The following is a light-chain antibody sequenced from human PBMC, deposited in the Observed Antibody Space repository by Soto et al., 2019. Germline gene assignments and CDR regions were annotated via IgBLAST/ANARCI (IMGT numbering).Light chain of an antibody. CDR3: QQYKNYSPST. CDR1: QSIGNL. V-gene: IGKV1-5*01. J-gene: IGKJ2*01. CDR2: DAS. Sequence: DIEMTQSPSTLSASVGDRVTVTCRASQSIGNLLAWYQQKPGKAPTLLISDASNLESGVPSRFSGSGSETEFTLTITSLQPEDFATYYCQQYKNYSPSTFGQGTKLDI.